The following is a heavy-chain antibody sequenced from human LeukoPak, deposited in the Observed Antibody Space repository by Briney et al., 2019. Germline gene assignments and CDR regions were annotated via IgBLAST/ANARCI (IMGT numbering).Heavy chain of an antibody. J-gene: IGHJ6*03. V-gene: IGHV4-4*07. CDR1: GGSISSYY. CDR3: ARDRPIGWELRGYYYYYMDV. CDR2: IYTSGST. D-gene: IGHD1-26*01. Sequence: EASETLSLTCTVSGGSISSYYLSWIRQPAGKGLEWIGRIYTSGSTNYNPSLKSRVTMSVDTSKNQFSLTLSSVTAADTAVYYCARDRPIGWELRGYYYYYMDVWGKGTTVTVSS.